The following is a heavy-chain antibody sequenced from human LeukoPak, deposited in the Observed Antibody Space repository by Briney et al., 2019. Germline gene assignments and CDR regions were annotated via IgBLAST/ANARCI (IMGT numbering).Heavy chain of an antibody. CDR2: INPSGGGT. CDR1: GYTFTSYY. Sequence: GASVKVSCKASGYTFTSYYIHWVRQAPGQGLEWMGIINPSGGGTSYAQRFQGRVTMTRDTSTSTVYMGLSSLRSEDTAVYYCARGPDYYDSSGYLYYFDYWGQGTLVTVSS. V-gene: IGHV1-46*01. J-gene: IGHJ4*02. CDR3: ARGPDYYDSSGYLYYFDY. D-gene: IGHD3-22*01.